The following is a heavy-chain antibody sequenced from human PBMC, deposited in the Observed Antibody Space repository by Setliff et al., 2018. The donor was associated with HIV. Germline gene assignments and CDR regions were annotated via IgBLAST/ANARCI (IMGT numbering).Heavy chain of an antibody. Sequence: SETLSLACTVSGGSITTAPYNWGWIRQSPGKGLEWIGSIKYSGSPYYNPSLQSRVTISVDTSKNRFSLRLSSLTAADTAVYYCARRRPPPSGTYSRYYMDVWGKGTTVTVSS. CDR3: ARRRPPPSGTYSRYYMDV. J-gene: IGHJ6*03. V-gene: IGHV4-39*01. CDR2: IKYSGSP. CDR1: GGSITTAPYN. D-gene: IGHD1-26*01.